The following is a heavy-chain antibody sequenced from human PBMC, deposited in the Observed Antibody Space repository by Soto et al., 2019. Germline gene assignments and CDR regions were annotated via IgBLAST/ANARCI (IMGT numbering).Heavy chain of an antibody. J-gene: IGHJ6*02. Sequence: PGGSLRLSCTASGFTFGDYAMSWFRQAPGKGLEWVGFIRSKAYGGTTEYAASVKGRFTISRDDSKSIAYLQMNSLKTEDTAVYYCTRCSGGSCYSGYYYYGMDVWGQGTTVTAP. CDR1: GFTFGDYA. D-gene: IGHD2-15*01. CDR2: IRSKAYGGTT. V-gene: IGHV3-49*03. CDR3: TRCSGGSCYSGYYYYGMDV.